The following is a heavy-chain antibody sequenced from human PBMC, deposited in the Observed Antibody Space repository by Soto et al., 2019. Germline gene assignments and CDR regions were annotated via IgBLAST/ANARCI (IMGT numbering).Heavy chain of an antibody. J-gene: IGHJ2*01. D-gene: IGHD6-13*01. Sequence: QAQLQQWGAGLLKPSETLSLTCAVYGGSFSGYYWSWIRQPPGKGLEWIGEINDSGSTNYNPSLKNRVIRSVDTSKKQLSLKLSSVNAADMAVYYCARGRTVSTYSRYLDSGWYFDLWGRGTLVTVS. CDR3: ARGRTVSTYSRYLDSGWYFDL. V-gene: IGHV4-34*01. CDR1: GGSFSGYY. CDR2: INDSGST.